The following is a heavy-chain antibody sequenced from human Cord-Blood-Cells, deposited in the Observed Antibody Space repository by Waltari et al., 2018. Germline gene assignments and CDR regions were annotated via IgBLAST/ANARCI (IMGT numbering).Heavy chain of an antibody. CDR3: ARDSQQLPPDY. J-gene: IGHJ4*02. V-gene: IGHV3-7*01. Sequence: EVQLVESGGGLVQPGGSLRLSCAASGFTFSRYWMSWVRQAPGKGLEWVANIKQDGSEKYYVDSVKGRFTISRDNAKNSLYLQMNSLRAEDTAVYYCARDSQQLPPDYWGQGTLVTVSS. D-gene: IGHD6-13*01. CDR1: GFTFSRYW. CDR2: IKQDGSEK.